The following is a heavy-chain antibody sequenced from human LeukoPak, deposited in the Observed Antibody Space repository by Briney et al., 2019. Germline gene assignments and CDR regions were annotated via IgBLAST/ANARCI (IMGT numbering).Heavy chain of an antibody. D-gene: IGHD3-22*01. CDR1: GGSISSYY. V-gene: IGHV4-59*01. J-gene: IGHJ3*02. CDR3: ARDRYYDTTYRNDAFDI. CDR2: IYYSGST. Sequence: PSETLSLTCTVSGGSISSYYWSWIRQPPGKGLEWIGYIYYSGSTNYNPSLKSRVTISVDTSKNQFSLKLSSVTAADTAVYYCARDRYYDTTYRNDAFDIWGQGTMVTVSS.